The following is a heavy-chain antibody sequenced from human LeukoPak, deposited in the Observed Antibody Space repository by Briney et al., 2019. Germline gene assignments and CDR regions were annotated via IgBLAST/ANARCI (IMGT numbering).Heavy chain of an antibody. CDR2: IKQDGSEK. J-gene: IGHJ6*02. D-gene: IGHD2-2*01. Sequence: PGGSLRLSCAASGFTFSSYWMSWVRQAPGKGLEWVANIKQDGSEKYYVDSVKGRFTISRDNAKNSLYLQMNSLRAEDTAVYYCAGSDCSSTSATCYYYYGMDVWGQGTTVTVSS. CDR1: GFTFSSYW. V-gene: IGHV3-7*01. CDR3: AGSDCSSTSATCYYYYGMDV.